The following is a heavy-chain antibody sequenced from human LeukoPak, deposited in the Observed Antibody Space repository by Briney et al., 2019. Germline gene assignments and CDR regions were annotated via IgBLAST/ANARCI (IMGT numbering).Heavy chain of an antibody. CDR2: ISYDGSNK. V-gene: IGHV3-30*18. CDR3: AKAPSGSYAIDY. CDR1: GFPFSSYA. Sequence: PGGSLRLSCAASGFPFSSYAMTWVRPAPGKGLGWVAVISYDGSNKYYADSVKGRFTISRDNPKNTLYLQMNSLRAEDTAVYYCAKAPSGSYAIDYWGQGTLVTVSS. D-gene: IGHD1-26*01. J-gene: IGHJ4*02.